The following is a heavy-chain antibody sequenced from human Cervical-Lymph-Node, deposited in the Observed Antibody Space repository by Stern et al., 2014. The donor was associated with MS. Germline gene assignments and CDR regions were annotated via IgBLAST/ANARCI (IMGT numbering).Heavy chain of an antibody. J-gene: IGHJ2*01. CDR3: ASRVSSGYYDWYFDL. D-gene: IGHD3-22*01. V-gene: IGHV1-69*01. CDR1: GGTFSSYA. Sequence: VQLLESGAEVKKPGSSVKVSCKASGGTFSSYAISWVRQAPGQGLEWMGGIIPIFGTANYAEKVEGRVTITANESTSTAYRERSMLRSEDTAVYYGASRVSSGYYDWYFDLWGRGTLVTVSS. CDR2: IIPIFGTA.